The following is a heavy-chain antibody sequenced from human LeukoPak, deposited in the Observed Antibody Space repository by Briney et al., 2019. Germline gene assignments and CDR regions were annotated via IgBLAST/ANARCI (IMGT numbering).Heavy chain of an antibody. CDR2: IYYSGTT. J-gene: IGHJ4*02. CDR1: GGSIGSSNYH. D-gene: IGHD1-26*01. Sequence: SETLSLTCTVSGGSIGSSNYHWGWIRQPPGRGLEWIGTIYYSGTTYYNPSLKGRVTISVDTSKNQFSLKLSSMTAADTAVYYCARLTVGATAVDCWGQGTLVTVSS. V-gene: IGHV4-39*01. CDR3: ARLTVGATAVDC.